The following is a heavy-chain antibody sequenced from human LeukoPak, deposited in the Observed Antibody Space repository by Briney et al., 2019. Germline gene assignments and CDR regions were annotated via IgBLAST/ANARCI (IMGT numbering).Heavy chain of an antibody. Sequence: GGSLRLSCAASGFTFSSYAMSWVRQAPGKGLQWVSTISGSSGYTYYADSVKGRFTISRDNSKNTLYLQMNSLRAEDTAVYYCAKDLQAADYFDYWGQGTLVTVSS. D-gene: IGHD2-15*01. V-gene: IGHV3-23*01. J-gene: IGHJ4*02. CDR1: GFTFSSYA. CDR3: AKDLQAADYFDY. CDR2: ISGSSGYT.